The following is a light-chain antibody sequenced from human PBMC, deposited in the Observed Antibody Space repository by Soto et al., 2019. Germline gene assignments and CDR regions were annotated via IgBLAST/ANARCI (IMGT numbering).Light chain of an antibody. CDR3: QSYDSSNQV. J-gene: IGLJ2*01. V-gene: IGLV6-57*04. Sequence: NFMLTQPHSVSESPGKTVTISCTRSSGSIASNYVQWYQQRPGSAPTTVIYEDNQRPSGVPDRFSGSIDSSSNSASLTISXXKTXDEADYYCQSYDSSNQVFGGGTKLTVL. CDR1: SGSIASNY. CDR2: EDN.